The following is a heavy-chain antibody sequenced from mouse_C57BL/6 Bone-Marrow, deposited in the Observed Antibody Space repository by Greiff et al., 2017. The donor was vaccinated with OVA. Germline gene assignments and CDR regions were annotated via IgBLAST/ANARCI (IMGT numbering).Heavy chain of an antibody. CDR1: GYTFTSYW. CDR3: AAYSKGFAY. Sequence: QVQLQQSGAELAKPGASVKLSCKASGYTFTSYWMHWVKQRPGQGLEWIGYINPSSGYTEYNEKFKGKATLTSDTSSSTAYMQLSSLTSEDSAIYFCAAYSKGFAYWGQGTLVTVSA. J-gene: IGHJ3*01. CDR2: INPSSGYT. D-gene: IGHD2-5*01. V-gene: IGHV1-7*01.